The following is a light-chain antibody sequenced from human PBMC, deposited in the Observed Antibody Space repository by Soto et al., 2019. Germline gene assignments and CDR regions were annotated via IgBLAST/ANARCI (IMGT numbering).Light chain of an antibody. V-gene: IGLV2-14*03. CDR3: SSYTTTSTWV. CDR2: EVT. CDR1: SSDVRDYHY. Sequence: QSVLTQPASVSGSPGQSITISCTGTSSDVRDYHYVSWYQQHPGKAPKVIIYEVTNRPSGVSDRFSGSKSGNTASLTISGLQAADEAEYYCSSYTTTSTWVFGGGTKLTVL. J-gene: IGLJ3*02.